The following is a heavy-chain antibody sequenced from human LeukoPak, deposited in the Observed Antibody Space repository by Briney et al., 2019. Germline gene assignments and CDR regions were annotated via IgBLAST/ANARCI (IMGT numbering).Heavy chain of an antibody. Sequence: PSETLSLTCAVYGGSFSGYYWSWIRQPPGKGLEWIGEINHSGSTNYNPSLKSRVTISVDTSKNQFSLKLSSVTAADTAVYYCARGRYSSGWYGTNWFDPWGQGTLVTVSS. CDR1: GGSFSGYY. CDR2: INHSGST. D-gene: IGHD6-19*01. J-gene: IGHJ5*02. CDR3: ARGRYSSGWYGTNWFDP. V-gene: IGHV4-34*01.